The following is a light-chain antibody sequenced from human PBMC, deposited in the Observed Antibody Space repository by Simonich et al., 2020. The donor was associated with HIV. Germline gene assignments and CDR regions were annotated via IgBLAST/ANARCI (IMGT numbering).Light chain of an antibody. Sequence: DIVMTQSPDSLAVSLGERATINCKSSQSVLYSSNNKDHLAWYQQKPGQPPKLLIYWASTRESGVPDRFSASGSGTDFTLTISSLQAEDVAVYSCQQYYSTPPTFGPGTKVDIK. CDR1: QSVLYSSNNKDH. CDR3: QQYYSTPPT. CDR2: WAS. V-gene: IGKV4-1*01. J-gene: IGKJ3*01.